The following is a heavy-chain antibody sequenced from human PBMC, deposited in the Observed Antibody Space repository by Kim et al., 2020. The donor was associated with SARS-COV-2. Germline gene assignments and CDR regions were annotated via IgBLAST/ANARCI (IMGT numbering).Heavy chain of an antibody. CDR1: GFTFSSYA. V-gene: IGHV3-23*01. CDR3: ARRSANWYFDV. Sequence: GGSLRLSCAASGFTFSSYAMTWVRQAPGKGLEWVSDFPVSDTPIFYSDSVKGRFTISRDNSKNTLFLQMNSLSAEDTALYYCARRSANWYFDVWGRGTLVAVSS. CDR2: FPVSDTPI. D-gene: IGHD2-15*01. J-gene: IGHJ2*01.